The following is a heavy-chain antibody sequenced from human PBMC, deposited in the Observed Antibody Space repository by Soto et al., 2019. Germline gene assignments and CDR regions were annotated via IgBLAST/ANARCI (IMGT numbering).Heavy chain of an antibody. Sequence: GGSLRLSCAASGFTFGSYAMSWVRQAPGKGLEWVSALSGSGDSTYYADSVKARFTISRDNSKNTLYLQMNSLTVEDTATYYCAKSDSSSWHQFDYWGQGTXVTVSS. D-gene: IGHD6-13*01. J-gene: IGHJ4*02. CDR3: AKSDSSSWHQFDY. V-gene: IGHV3-23*01. CDR1: GFTFGSYA. CDR2: LSGSGDST.